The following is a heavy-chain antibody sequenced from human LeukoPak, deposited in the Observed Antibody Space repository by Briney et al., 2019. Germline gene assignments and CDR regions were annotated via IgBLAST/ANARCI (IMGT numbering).Heavy chain of an antibody. V-gene: IGHV3-30*02. CDR1: GFTFSSYG. CDR2: IRYDGSNK. J-gene: IGHJ5*02. CDR3: AKDRGVKARRPNWFDP. D-gene: IGHD3-10*01. Sequence: PGGSLRLSCAASGFTFSSYGMHWVRQAPGKGLEWVAFIRYDGSNKYYADSVKGRFTISRDNSKNTLYLQMNSLRAEDTAVYYCAKDRGVKARRPNWFDPWGQGTLVTVSS.